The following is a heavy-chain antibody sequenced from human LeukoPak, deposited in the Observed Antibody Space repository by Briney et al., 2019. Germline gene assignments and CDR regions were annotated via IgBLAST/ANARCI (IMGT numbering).Heavy chain of an antibody. D-gene: IGHD1-14*01. CDR2: ISGSGGTT. V-gene: IGHV3-23*01. J-gene: IGHJ4*02. Sequence: QSGGSLRLSCTASGFTFSSYSMTWVRQAPGKGLEWVSAISGSGGTTHYADSVKGRFTFSRDNSKNTLYLQMNSLRSEDTAVYYCARGTGYNTGRSLDYWGQGTLVTVSS. CDR3: ARGTGYNTGRSLDY. CDR1: GFTFSSYS.